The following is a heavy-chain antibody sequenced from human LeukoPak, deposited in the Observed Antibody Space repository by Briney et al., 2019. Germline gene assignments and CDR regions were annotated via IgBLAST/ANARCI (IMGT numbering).Heavy chain of an antibody. V-gene: IGHV3-30*04. CDR3: ARGSAAAVFGYFDY. Sequence: GGSLRLSCAASGFTFSCYAMHWVRQAPGKGLEWVAVISYDGSNKYYADSVKGRFTISRDNSKNTLYLQMNSLRAEDTAVYYCARGSAAAVFGYFDYWGQGTLVTVSS. CDR2: ISYDGSNK. CDR1: GFTFSCYA. J-gene: IGHJ4*02. D-gene: IGHD6-13*01.